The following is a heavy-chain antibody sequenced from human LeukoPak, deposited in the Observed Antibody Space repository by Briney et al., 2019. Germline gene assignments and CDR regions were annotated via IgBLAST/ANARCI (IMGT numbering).Heavy chain of an antibody. D-gene: IGHD3-22*01. J-gene: IGHJ4*02. CDR1: GYSINNYW. V-gene: IGHV5-51*01. Sequence: GESLQISCKGSGYSINNYWIGWVRQMPGKGLEWMGIIYPADSDIRYSPSFQGQVTISADKSISTAYLQWSSLKASDTAMYYCATGDYYDSSGYPTPFDYWGQGTLVTVSS. CDR3: ATGDYYDSSGYPTPFDY. CDR2: IYPADSDI.